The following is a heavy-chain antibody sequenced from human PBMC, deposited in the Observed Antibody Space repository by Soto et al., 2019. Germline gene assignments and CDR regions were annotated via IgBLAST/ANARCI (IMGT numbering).Heavy chain of an antibody. CDR3: ARALSGCIGGSCYSDDEQYYYYYGMDV. CDR2: TYYRSKWYN. V-gene: IGHV6-1*01. CDR1: GDSVSSNSAA. J-gene: IGHJ6*02. D-gene: IGHD2-15*01. Sequence: PSQTLSLTCAISGDSVSSNSAAWNWIRQSPSRGLEWLGRTYYRSKWYNDYAVSVKSRITINPDTSKNQFSLQLNSVTPEDTAVYYCARALSGCIGGSCYSDDEQYYYYYGMDVWGQGTTVTVSS.